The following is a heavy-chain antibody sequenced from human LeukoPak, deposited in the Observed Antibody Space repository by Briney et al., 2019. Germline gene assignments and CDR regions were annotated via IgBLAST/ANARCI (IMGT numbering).Heavy chain of an antibody. CDR2: ISAYNGNT. D-gene: IGHD3-22*01. Sequence: ASVKVSCKASGYTFTSYGISWVRQAPGQGLEWMGWISAYNGNTNYAQKLQGRVTMTTDTSTSTAYMELRSLRSDGTAVYYCARGYRYYYDSSGEDYWGQGTLVTVSS. V-gene: IGHV1-18*01. CDR1: GYTFTSYG. CDR3: ARGYRYYYDSSGEDY. J-gene: IGHJ4*02.